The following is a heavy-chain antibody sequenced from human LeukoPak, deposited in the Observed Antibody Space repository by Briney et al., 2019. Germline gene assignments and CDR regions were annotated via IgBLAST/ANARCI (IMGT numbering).Heavy chain of an antibody. J-gene: IGHJ3*02. D-gene: IGHD1-26*01. CDR1: GGSISNYY. Sequence: SETLSLTCAVSGGSISNYYWSWIRQPPGKGLEWIGFLYYSGRTNYSPSLKSRVTMSIDTSKNQFSLRLSSVTAADTALYYCARPSGTYPQDAFDIWGQGTMVTVSS. CDR3: ARPSGTYPQDAFDI. CDR2: LYYSGRT. V-gene: IGHV4-59*01.